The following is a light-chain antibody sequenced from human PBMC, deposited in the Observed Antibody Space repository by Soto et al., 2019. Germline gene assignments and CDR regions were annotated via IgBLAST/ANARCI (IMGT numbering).Light chain of an antibody. J-gene: IGKJ1*01. CDR3: QQTYGTPGT. CDR1: QSITNY. CDR2: AAS. V-gene: IGKV1-39*01. Sequence: DIQITQSPSSLSASVGDRVVITCRASQSITNYLNWYQQKPGKAPKLLIYAASTFQSGIPSRFSGSGSGTDFTLTISSLQPEDFATYYCQQTYGTPGTLGQGTKVDIK.